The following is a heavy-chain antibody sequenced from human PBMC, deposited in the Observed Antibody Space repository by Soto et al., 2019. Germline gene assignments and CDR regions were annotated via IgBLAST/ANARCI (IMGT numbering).Heavy chain of an antibody. CDR2: IYYSGIT. Sequence: PSETLSLTCTVSGGSISSSSYYWGWIRQPPGKGLEGLGSIYYSGITYYNPSLKSRVTISVDTSKNLFSLKLSSVTAADTAVYYCVRLVGLLWPPYYVDYWGQGTLITVSS. J-gene: IGHJ4*02. D-gene: IGHD3-10*01. CDR3: VRLVGLLWPPYYVDY. CDR1: GGSISSSSYY. V-gene: IGHV4-39*01.